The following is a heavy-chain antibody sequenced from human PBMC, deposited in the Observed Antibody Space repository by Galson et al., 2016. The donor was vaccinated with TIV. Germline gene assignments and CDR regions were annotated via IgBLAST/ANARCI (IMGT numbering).Heavy chain of an antibody. CDR1: GFTLSRYW. V-gene: IGHV3-7*01. CDR2: INEDGSEK. J-gene: IGHJ4*02. CDR3: ARDRGYDTYDF. Sequence: SLRLSCAASGFTLSRYWMSWVRQAPGKGLEWVADINEDGSEKIYLDSVEGRFTISRDNAKNSLSLQMNSLRGEETAVYYCARDRGYDTYDFWGQGSLVIVSS. D-gene: IGHD5-18*01.